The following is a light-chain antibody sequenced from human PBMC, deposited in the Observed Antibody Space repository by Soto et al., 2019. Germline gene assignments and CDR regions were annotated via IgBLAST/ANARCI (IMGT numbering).Light chain of an antibody. Sequence: QSALTQPASVSGSPGQTITISCTGTSCDVGGYDYVSWYQQLPGKAPKLLIYDVNNRPSGVSHRFSGSKSGTTASLTISGLQAEDEADYYCSSYTGNRTFVFGTGTKLTVL. CDR3: SSYTGNRTFV. CDR2: DVN. J-gene: IGLJ1*01. CDR1: SCDVGGYDY. V-gene: IGLV2-14*01.